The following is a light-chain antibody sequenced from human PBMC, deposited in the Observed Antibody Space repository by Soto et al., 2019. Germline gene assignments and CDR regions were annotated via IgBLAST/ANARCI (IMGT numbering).Light chain of an antibody. J-gene: IGKJ1*01. CDR2: AAS. CDR1: QGISNY. CDR3: QKYDSALGT. V-gene: IGKV1-27*01. Sequence: DIQMTQSPSSLSASVGHRVTITCRATQGISNYLAWYQQKPGKVPKLLIYAASTLQSGVPSRFSGSGSGTDFTLTISSLQPEDVATYYCQKYDSALGTFGQGTKVDIK.